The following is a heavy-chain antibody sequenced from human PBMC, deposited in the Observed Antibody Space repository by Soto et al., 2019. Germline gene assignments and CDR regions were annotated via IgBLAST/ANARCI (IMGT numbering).Heavy chain of an antibody. D-gene: IGHD2-15*01. J-gene: IGHJ4*02. Sequence: QVQLVQSGAEVEKPGSSLKLSCKASGYTFTSYYMHWVRQAPGQGLERMGIIRPSGGSTTYAQKFQGRVTMPRDTSTGTVYMELSSLRSEDTAVYYCARDPHCSGASCSITKYDNWGQGTLVTVSS. CDR3: ARDPHCSGASCSITKYDN. CDR2: IRPSGGST. CDR1: GYTFTSYY. V-gene: IGHV1-46*03.